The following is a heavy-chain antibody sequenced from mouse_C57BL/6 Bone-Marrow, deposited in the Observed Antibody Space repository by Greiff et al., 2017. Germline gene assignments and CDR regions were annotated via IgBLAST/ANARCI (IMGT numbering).Heavy chain of an antibody. CDR3: ARGDRWLPFWYFDD. CDR2: VYPYLGGT. V-gene: IGHV1-36*01. D-gene: IGHD2-2*01. J-gene: IGHJ1*03. Sequence: VKPGPSVTISCKASGFTFTYYYMHWVKQSHGKSLEWIGLVYPYLGGTSYNQKSKGKATSTVDISSSTAYMELSSLTSEDSAVYYCARGDRWLPFWYFDDWGTGTTVTVSS. CDR1: GFTFTYYY.